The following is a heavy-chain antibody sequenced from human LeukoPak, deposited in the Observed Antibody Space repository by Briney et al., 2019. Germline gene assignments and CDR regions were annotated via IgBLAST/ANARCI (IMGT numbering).Heavy chain of an antibody. J-gene: IGHJ3*01. CDR3: VRETTSNYGAFDL. V-gene: IGHV3-23*01. CDR2: ISGTGGTT. Sequence: PGRSLRLSCAASGFSFNNNAMSWVRQSPGKGLEWVSAISGTGGTTYYADSVKGRFTISRDNSKSTVYVQMNSLRAEDTAVYYCVRETTSNYGAFDLWGQGTLVTVSS. D-gene: IGHD3-9*01. CDR1: GFSFNNNA.